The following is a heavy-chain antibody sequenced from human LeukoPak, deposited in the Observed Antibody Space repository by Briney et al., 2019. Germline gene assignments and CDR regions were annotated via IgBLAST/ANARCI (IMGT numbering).Heavy chain of an antibody. CDR3: AKDVRVGGYGMDV. CDR2: ISDSGGNT. V-gene: IGHV3-23*01. Sequence: GDSLRLSCAASGFTFSTYAMTWVRQAPGKGLEWVSLISDSGGNTYYADSVKGRFTISRDNSKNTLSLQMNSLRAEDTAVYYCAKDVRVGGYGMDVWGQGTPVTVSS. J-gene: IGHJ6*02. D-gene: IGHD1-26*01. CDR1: GFTFSTYA.